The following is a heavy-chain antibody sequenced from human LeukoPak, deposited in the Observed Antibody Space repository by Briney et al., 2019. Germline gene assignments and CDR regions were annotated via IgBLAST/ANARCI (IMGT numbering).Heavy chain of an antibody. V-gene: IGHV1-18*04. Sequence: ASVKVSCKASGGTFSSYAISWVRQAPGQGLEWMGWISAYNGNRSYTQNLQGRVTVTTDTYTRTAYMELRSLRSDDTAVYYCARDSYLKLSLEMATINSLRYGMDVWGQGTTVTVSS. CDR1: GGTFSSYA. D-gene: IGHD5-24*01. CDR2: ISAYNGNR. CDR3: ARDSYLKLSLEMATINSLRYGMDV. J-gene: IGHJ6*02.